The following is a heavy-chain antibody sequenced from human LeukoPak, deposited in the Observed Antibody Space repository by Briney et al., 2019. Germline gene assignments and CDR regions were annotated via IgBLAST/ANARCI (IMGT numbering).Heavy chain of an antibody. D-gene: IGHD2-2*02. J-gene: IGHJ4*02. Sequence: GESLKISCHGPGYRFTNYWIGWVRQIPGKGLEWNIMNYFGDSETRYSPSFQAEVTISADKSIGTAYMQWSSLKASDIAMYYCAIGGDSTTPCYRCFNYWGQGTLVTVSS. CDR1: GYRFTNYW. V-gene: IGHV5-51*01. CDR3: AIGGDSTTPCYRCFNY. CDR2: NYFGDSET.